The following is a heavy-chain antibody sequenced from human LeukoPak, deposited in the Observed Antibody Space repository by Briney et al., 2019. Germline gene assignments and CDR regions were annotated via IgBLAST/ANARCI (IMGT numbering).Heavy chain of an antibody. D-gene: IGHD2-2*01. Sequence: PSETLSLTCTVSGGSISSYYWSWIRQPPGKGLEWIGYIYYSGSTNYNPPLKSRVTISVDTSKNQFSLKLSSVTAADTAVYYCARGRSSTLEIDYWGQGTLVTVSS. CDR3: ARGRSSTLEIDY. J-gene: IGHJ4*02. V-gene: IGHV4-59*01. CDR2: IYYSGST. CDR1: GGSISSYY.